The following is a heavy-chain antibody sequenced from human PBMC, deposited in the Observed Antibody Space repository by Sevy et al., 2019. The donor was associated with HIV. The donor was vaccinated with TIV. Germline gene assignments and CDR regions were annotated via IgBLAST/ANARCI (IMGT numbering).Heavy chain of an antibody. J-gene: IGHJ5*02. D-gene: IGHD2-15*01. CDR1: GYSISSGYY. V-gene: IGHV4-38-2*02. CDR2: IYHSGST. CDR3: ARDQNSLPCSGGICDEGAPFDP. Sequence: SETLSLTCAVSGYSISSGYYWGWIRQPPGKGLEWIGSIYHSGSTYYNPSLKSRVTISVDTSKNQFSLKLSSVTAADTAVYYCARDQNSLPCSGGICDEGAPFDPWGQGTLVTVSS.